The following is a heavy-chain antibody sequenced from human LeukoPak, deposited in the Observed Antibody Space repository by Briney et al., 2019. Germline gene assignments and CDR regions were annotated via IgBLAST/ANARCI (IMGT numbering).Heavy chain of an antibody. Sequence: GGSLRLSCEASGFSLSSYFMSWIRQAPGKGLEWVSYITNTGRSTNYADAVKGRFTISRDNAKQSVYLEMTDLRAEDTAVYYCAREASGNYHVFDSWGQGTLVTGSS. V-gene: IGHV3-11*04. CDR1: GFSLSSYF. CDR2: ITNTGRST. D-gene: IGHD6-19*01. CDR3: AREASGNYHVFDS. J-gene: IGHJ4*02.